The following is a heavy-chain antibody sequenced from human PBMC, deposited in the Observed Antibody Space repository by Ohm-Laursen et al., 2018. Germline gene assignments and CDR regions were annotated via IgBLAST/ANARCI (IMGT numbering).Heavy chain of an antibody. CDR3: AKDGSIAAASTSNFDY. Sequence: SLRLSCTASGFTFRSYAMFWVRQAPGKGLEWVSGVSGSSERTYYGESVKGRFTISRDNAKNTVNLQMNSLRGEDTALYYCAKDGSIAAASTSNFDYWGQGTLVTVSS. D-gene: IGHD6-13*01. CDR2: VSGSSERT. J-gene: IGHJ4*02. V-gene: IGHV3-23*01. CDR1: GFTFRSYA.